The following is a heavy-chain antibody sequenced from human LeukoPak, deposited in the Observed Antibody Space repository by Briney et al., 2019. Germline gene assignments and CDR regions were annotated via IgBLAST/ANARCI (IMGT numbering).Heavy chain of an antibody. CDR3: ATEAYCGGDCSLCYSDY. D-gene: IGHD2-21*02. CDR2: INPNSGGT. V-gene: IGHV1-2*02. CDR1: GYTFTGYY. Sequence: ASVKVSCKASGYTFTGYYMHWVRQAPGQGLEWMGWINPNSGGTNYAQKFQGRVTMTRDTSISTAYMELSRLRSDDTAVYYCATEAYCGGDCSLCYSDYWGQGTLVTVSS. J-gene: IGHJ4*02.